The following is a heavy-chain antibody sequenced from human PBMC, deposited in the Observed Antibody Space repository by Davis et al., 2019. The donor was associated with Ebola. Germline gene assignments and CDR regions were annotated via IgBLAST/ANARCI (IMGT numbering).Heavy chain of an antibody. D-gene: IGHD5-12*01. CDR3: ARYNSAYERADLDY. CDR1: GFTFSNYW. V-gene: IGHV3-74*01. J-gene: IGHJ4*02. Sequence: GESLKISCAASGFTFSNYWMHWVRQAPGRGLVWVSRINGDGSTTTYADSVKGRFTISRDNAKNMLYLQMDSLRVEDTAVYYCARYNSAYERADLDYWGQGTLVTVSS. CDR2: INGDGSTT.